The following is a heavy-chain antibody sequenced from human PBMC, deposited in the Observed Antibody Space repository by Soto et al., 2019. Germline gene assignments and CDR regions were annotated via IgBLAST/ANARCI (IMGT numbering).Heavy chain of an antibody. D-gene: IGHD1-26*01. CDR1: GDSITTDGYS. Sequence: PSETLSLTCNVSGDSITTDGYSWSWIRQPPGKGLEWIGYIYHTVTAYYNPSLKSRVTLSVDRSKHQFSLSLSSMTAADTAVYYCARGPWERNCDFWGEGNMVTVSP. CDR2: IYHTVTA. J-gene: IGHJ4*02. V-gene: IGHV4-30-2*01. CDR3: ARGPWERNCDF.